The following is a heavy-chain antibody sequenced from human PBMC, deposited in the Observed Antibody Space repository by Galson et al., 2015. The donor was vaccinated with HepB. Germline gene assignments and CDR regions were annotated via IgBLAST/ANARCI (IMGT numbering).Heavy chain of an antibody. Sequence: SLRLSCAASGFTLSDYLLSWFRQAPGKGLEWVGLIRAKASGGTTQYAASVKGTFTISRDDSKNIAYLQMNSLKIEDTAVYYCTRVGNSNWDRAFDIWGQGTQVTVSS. CDR3: TRVGNSNWDRAFDI. V-gene: IGHV3-49*03. CDR2: IRAKASGGTT. J-gene: IGHJ3*02. D-gene: IGHD1-26*01. CDR1: GFTLSDYL.